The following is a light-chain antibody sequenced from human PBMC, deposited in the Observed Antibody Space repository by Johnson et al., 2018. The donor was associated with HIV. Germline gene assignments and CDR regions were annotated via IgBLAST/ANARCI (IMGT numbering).Light chain of an antibody. CDR3: GTWDSSLSSYV. CDR1: SSNIGNNY. V-gene: IGLV1-51*01. J-gene: IGLJ1*01. Sequence: QPVLTQPPSVSAATGQKVTISCSGTSSNIGNNYVSWYQHLPGTAPKVLIYDNNKRPSGIPDRFSGSKSGTSATLGITGLQTGDEADYYCGTWDSSLSSYVFGTGTKVTVL. CDR2: DNN.